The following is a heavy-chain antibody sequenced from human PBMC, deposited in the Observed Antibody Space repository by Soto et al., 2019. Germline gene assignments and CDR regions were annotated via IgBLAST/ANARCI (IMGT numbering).Heavy chain of an antibody. CDR1: GGSFSGYY. Sequence: SETLSLTCAVYGGSFSGYYWSWIRQPPGKGLEWIGEINHSGSTNYNPSLKSRVTISVDTSKNQFSLKLSSVTAADTAVYYCARGAVLRYFDWLQKHARKYYFDYWGQGTLVTVSS. J-gene: IGHJ4*02. D-gene: IGHD3-9*01. CDR2: INHSGST. V-gene: IGHV4-34*01. CDR3: ARGAVLRYFDWLQKHARKYYFDY.